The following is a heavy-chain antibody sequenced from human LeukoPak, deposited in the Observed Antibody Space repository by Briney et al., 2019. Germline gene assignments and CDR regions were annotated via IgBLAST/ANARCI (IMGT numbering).Heavy chain of an antibody. J-gene: IGHJ5*02. CDR2: THHSGTT. D-gene: IGHD3-10*01. CDR1: GGSISSGYW. Sequence: SGTLSLTCAVSGGSISSGYWWTWVRQPPGKGLEWIGETHHSGTTNYNPSLKSRVTISVDTSKNQFSLKLSSVTAADTAVYYCARLVQGRNQRGSGSYYNAPWGQGTLVTVSS. CDR3: ARLVQGRNQRGSGSYYNAP. V-gene: IGHV4-4*02.